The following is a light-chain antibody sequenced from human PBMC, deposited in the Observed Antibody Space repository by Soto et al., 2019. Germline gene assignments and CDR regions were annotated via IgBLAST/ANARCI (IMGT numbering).Light chain of an antibody. J-gene: IGKJ1*01. CDR1: QSINMW. V-gene: IGKV1-5*01. CDR2: DAS. Sequence: DIQMTQSPATLSASVGDRVTISCRASQSINMWLAWYQQKPGKAPKLLIYDASSLESGVPSRFSGSGSGTEFALTISSLQPDDFATYYCQQYNSFPWTFGQGTKVDIK. CDR3: QQYNSFPWT.